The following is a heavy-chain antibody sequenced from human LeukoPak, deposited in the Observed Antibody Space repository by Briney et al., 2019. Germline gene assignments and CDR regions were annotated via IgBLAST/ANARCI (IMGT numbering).Heavy chain of an antibody. J-gene: IGHJ3*02. CDR1: GYTFTGYY. D-gene: IGHD1-26*01. Sequence: SVKVSCKASGYTFTGYYMHWVRQAPGQGLEWMGGIIPIFGTANYAQKFQGRVTITADESTSTAYMELSSLRSEDTAVYYCAKGKVGTTSAVAFDIWGEGTMVTVSS. CDR2: IIPIFGTA. CDR3: AKGKVGTTSAVAFDI. V-gene: IGHV1-69*13.